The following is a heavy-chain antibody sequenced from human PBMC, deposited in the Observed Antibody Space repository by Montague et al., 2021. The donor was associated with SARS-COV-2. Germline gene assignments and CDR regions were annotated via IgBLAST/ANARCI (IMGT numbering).Heavy chain of an antibody. J-gene: IGHJ4*02. CDR3: ASDRGELHAADY. D-gene: IGHD1-26*01. V-gene: IGHV3-21*01. CDR1: GGSVSSRS. CDR2: ISSSSSYI. Sequence: ETLSLTCTVSGGSVSSRSYYWGWIRQAPGKGLEWVSSISSSSSYIYYADSVKGRFTISRDNAKNSLYLQMNSLRAEDTAVYYCASDRGELHAADYWGQGTLVTVS.